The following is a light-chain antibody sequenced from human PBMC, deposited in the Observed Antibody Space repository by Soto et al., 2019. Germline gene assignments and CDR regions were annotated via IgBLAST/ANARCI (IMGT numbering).Light chain of an antibody. Sequence: LTQPASVSWSPGQSITISCTVTSSDVGGYNYVSWYQQHPGKAPKLMIYEVSNRPSGVSNRFSGSKSGNTASLTISGLQADDEADYYCNSYVGSNNYVFGTGTKVTVL. J-gene: IGLJ1*01. CDR1: SSDVGGYNY. CDR3: NSYVGSNNYV. V-gene: IGLV2-14*01. CDR2: EVS.